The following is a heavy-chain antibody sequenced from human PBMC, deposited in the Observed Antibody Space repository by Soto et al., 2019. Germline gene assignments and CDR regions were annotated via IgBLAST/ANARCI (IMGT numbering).Heavy chain of an antibody. CDR2: ISGSGGST. V-gene: IGHV3-23*01. CDR1: GFTFSSYA. Sequence: EVQLLESGGGLVQPGGSLRLSCAASGFTFSSYAMSWVRQAPGKGLEWVSAISGSGGSTYYADSVKGRFTISRDNSKNTLYLQMNSLRAEDTAVYYCAKEGGPVGSSSSYYSYYYYMDVWGKGTTVTVSS. J-gene: IGHJ6*03. D-gene: IGHD6-6*01. CDR3: AKEGGPVGSSSSYYSYYYYMDV.